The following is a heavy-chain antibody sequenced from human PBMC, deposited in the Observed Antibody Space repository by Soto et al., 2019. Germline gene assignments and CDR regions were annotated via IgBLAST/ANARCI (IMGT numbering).Heavy chain of an antibody. Sequence: ASVKVSCKASGYTFTSYGISWVRQAPGQGLEWMGWISAYNGNTNYAQKLQGRVTMTTDTSTSTAYMELRSLRSDDTAVYYCARDPESYDFWAGFDPWGQGTLVTVSS. J-gene: IGHJ5*02. D-gene: IGHD3-3*01. CDR3: ARDPESYDFWAGFDP. V-gene: IGHV1-18*01. CDR1: GYTFTSYG. CDR2: ISAYNGNT.